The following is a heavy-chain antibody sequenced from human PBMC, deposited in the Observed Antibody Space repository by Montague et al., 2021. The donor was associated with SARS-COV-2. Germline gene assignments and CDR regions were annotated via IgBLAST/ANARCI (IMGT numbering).Heavy chain of an antibody. J-gene: IGHJ4*02. CDR3: ARVRLFFYLEY. Sequence: TLSLTCTVSGTSIRSGGYYWTWIRQHPGKGLEWIGYIFYTGRTYYNPSLETRVNISVDTSNNLFSLRLSSVTAADTAMYFCARVRLFFYLEYGGQGTLGT. CDR1: GTSIRSGGYY. CDR2: IFYTGRT. V-gene: IGHV4-31*03. D-gene: IGHD3-3*01.